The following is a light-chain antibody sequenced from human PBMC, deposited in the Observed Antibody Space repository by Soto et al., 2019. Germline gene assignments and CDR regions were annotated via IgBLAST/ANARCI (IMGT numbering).Light chain of an antibody. J-gene: IGKJ3*01. CDR3: QKYNNAVFT. V-gene: IGKV1-27*01. CDR2: AAS. Sequence: DIQMTQSPSSLSASVGDRVTITCRASQGISSYLAWYQQRPGKVPKLLIYAASTLQSGVPSRFSVSGSGTDFTLTISSLQPEYFATYYCQKYNNAVFTFGTGTKVDIK. CDR1: QGISSY.